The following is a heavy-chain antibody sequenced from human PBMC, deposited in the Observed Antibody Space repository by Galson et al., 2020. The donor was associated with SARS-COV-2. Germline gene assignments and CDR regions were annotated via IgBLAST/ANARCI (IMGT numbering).Heavy chain of an antibody. V-gene: IGHV2-70*11. CDR1: GFSLSTSGMC. Sequence: ESGPTLAKPTPTLPLTCTFSGFSLSTSGMCVSWIRQPTGKALEWLARIDWDDDKYSSTSLKTRLTIPKDTSTNQVVLTMTNMDPVDTATYYCARIVATVGGRDVWGQWTTVTVSS. CDR2: IDWDDDK. D-gene: IGHD5-12*01. J-gene: IGHJ6*02. CDR3: ARIVATVGGRDV.